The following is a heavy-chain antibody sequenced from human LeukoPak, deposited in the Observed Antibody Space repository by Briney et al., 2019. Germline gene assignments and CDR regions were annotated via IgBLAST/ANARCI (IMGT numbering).Heavy chain of an antibody. J-gene: IGHJ3*02. D-gene: IGHD2-2*01. CDR1: GXSISSTNYY. CDR3: ARARYANAWYAFDI. V-gene: IGHV4-39*01. CDR2: IYYSGTT. Sequence: SETLSLTCTVSGXSISSTNYYWAWIRQPPGKGLEWMGSIYYSGTTYYNPSLKSRVTISVDTSKNQFSLKLSSVTAADTAVYYCARARYANAWYAFDIWGHGTMVTVSS.